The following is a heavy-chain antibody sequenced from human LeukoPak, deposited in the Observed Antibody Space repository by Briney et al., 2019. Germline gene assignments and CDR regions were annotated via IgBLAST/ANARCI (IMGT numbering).Heavy chain of an antibody. Sequence: GGSLRLSCAASGFTFSSYWMNWVRQAPGKGLVWVSRIASDGSSTTYADSVKGRFTISRDNSKNTLYLQMNSLRAEDTAVYYCARDSMKGFDYWGQGTLVTVSS. CDR1: GFTFSSYW. D-gene: IGHD2/OR15-2a*01. CDR2: IASDGSST. J-gene: IGHJ4*02. CDR3: ARDSMKGFDY. V-gene: IGHV3-74*01.